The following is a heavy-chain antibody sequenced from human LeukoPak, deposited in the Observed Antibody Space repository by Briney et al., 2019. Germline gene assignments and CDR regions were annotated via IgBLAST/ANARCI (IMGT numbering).Heavy chain of an antibody. CDR2: IYYSGST. CDR3: ARCYCSGGSCYPDY. CDR1: GGSISSSSYY. D-gene: IGHD2-15*01. Sequence: PSETLSLTCTVSGGSISSSSYYRGWIRQPPGKGLEWIGSIYYSGSTYYNSSLKSRVTISVDTSKNQFSLKLSSVTAADTAVYYSARCYCSGGSCYPDYWGQGTLVTVSS. V-gene: IGHV4-39*01. J-gene: IGHJ4*02.